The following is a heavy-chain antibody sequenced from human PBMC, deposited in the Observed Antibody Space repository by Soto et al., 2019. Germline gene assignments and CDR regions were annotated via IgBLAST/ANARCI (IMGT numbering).Heavy chain of an antibody. CDR2: ISATGGST. CDR3: AKGGAYCGGDCTRAY. J-gene: IGHJ4*02. D-gene: IGHD2-21*02. CDR1: GFTFTSFA. Sequence: GGSLRLSCAASGFTFTSFAMAWVRQAPGKGLEWVSGISATGGSTHYADSVKGRFTISRDNSRNTVYLQMNSLRAEDTAVYYCAKGGAYCGGDCTRAYWGQGTLVTVSS. V-gene: IGHV3-23*01.